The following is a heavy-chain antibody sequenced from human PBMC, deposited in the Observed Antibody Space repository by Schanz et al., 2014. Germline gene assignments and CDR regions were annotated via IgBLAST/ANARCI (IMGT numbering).Heavy chain of an antibody. Sequence: QVQLVQSGAEVKKPGASVKVSCKASGYTFTSHGISWVRQAPGQGLEWMGWITAYNGDTNYALKLQGRVTMTTDTSTGTAYMDVSSLRSEDTAVYYCASSGAGYSSSWDFDYWGQGTLVNVSS. CDR2: ITAYNGDT. CDR3: ASSGAGYSSSWDFDY. CDR1: GYTFTSHG. V-gene: IGHV1-18*01. J-gene: IGHJ4*02. D-gene: IGHD6-13*01.